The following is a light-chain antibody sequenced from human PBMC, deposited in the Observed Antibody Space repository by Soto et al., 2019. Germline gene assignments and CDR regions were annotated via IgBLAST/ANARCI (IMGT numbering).Light chain of an antibody. Sequence: DIQMTQSPSSLSASVGDRVTITCRASQSISSFLHWYQQKPGKAPKLLIYAASSLQSGVPSRFSGSGPETDFTLTIDSLQPEDFATYYCQQSYSTPRITFGQGTRLEIK. J-gene: IGKJ5*01. CDR3: QQSYSTPRIT. CDR1: QSISSF. CDR2: AAS. V-gene: IGKV1-39*01.